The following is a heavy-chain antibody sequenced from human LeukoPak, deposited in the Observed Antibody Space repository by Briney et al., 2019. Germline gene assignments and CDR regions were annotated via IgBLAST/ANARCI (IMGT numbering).Heavy chain of an antibody. J-gene: IGHJ6*03. CDR3: ARDPRTGFRFSPRGYMDV. CDR1: GYAFINYY. Sequence: GASVKVSCKASGYAFINYYIHWVRQAPGQGLEWMGIINPSAGTKSYAQKFQGRVTMTRDTSTNTVYMELSSLRSEDTAVYYCARDPRTGFRFSPRGYMDVWGKGTTVTVSS. V-gene: IGHV1-46*01. D-gene: IGHD3/OR15-3a*01. CDR2: INPSAGTK.